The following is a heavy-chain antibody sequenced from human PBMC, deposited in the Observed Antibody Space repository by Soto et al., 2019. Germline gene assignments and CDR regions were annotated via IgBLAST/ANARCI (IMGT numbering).Heavy chain of an antibody. CDR1: GFTFSSYA. CDR3: ARDLWWDIVVVPAANYGMDV. CDR2: ISYDGSNK. J-gene: IGHJ6*02. V-gene: IGHV3-30-3*01. D-gene: IGHD2-2*01. Sequence: GGSLRLSCAASGFTFSSYAMHWVRQAPGKGLEWVAVISYDGSNKYYADSVKGRFTISRDNSKNTLYLQMNSLRAEDTAVYYCARDLWWDIVVVPAANYGMDVWGQGTTVTVSS.